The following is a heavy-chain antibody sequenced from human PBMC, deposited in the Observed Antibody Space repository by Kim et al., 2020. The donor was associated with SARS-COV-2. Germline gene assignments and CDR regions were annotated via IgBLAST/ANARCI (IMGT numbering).Heavy chain of an antibody. CDR3: ARGADYCEDDYGDYEVQCNWFDP. Sequence: SETLSLTCTVSGGSISSSSYYWGWIRQPPGKGLEWIGSIYYSGSTYYNPSLKSRVTISVDTSKNQFSLKLSSVTAADTAVYYCARGADYCEDDYGDYEVQCNWFDPWGQGTLVTVSS. V-gene: IGHV4-39*07. CDR2: IYYSGST. D-gene: IGHD4-17*01. CDR1: GGSISSSSYY. J-gene: IGHJ5*02.